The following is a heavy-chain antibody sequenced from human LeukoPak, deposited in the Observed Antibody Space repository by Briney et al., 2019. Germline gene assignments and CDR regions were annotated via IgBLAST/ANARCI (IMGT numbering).Heavy chain of an antibody. CDR3: ARGGSSSWYADY. J-gene: IGHJ4*02. CDR1: GFTVSSNY. Sequence: GGSLRLSCAASGFTVSSNYMSWVRQAPGKGLEWVSVIYSGGSTYYADSVKGRFTIPRDNSKNTLYLQMNSLRAKDTAVHYCARGGSSSWYADYWGQGTLVTVSS. V-gene: IGHV3-53*01. CDR2: IYSGGST. D-gene: IGHD6-13*01.